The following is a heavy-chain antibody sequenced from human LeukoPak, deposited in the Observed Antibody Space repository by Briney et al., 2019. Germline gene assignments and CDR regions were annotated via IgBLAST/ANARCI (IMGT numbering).Heavy chain of an antibody. Sequence: SVKVSCKASGYTFTSYYIHWVRQAPGQGLEWMGRIIPILGIANYAQKFQGRVTITADKSTSTAYMELSSLRSEDTAVYYCAAESYSNYSVYWGQGTLVTVSS. J-gene: IGHJ4*02. D-gene: IGHD4-11*01. V-gene: IGHV1-69*04. CDR2: IIPILGIA. CDR1: GYTFTSYY. CDR3: AAESYSNYSVY.